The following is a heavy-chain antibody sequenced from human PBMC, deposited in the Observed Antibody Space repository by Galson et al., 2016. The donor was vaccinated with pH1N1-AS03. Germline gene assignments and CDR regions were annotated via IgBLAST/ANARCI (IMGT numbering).Heavy chain of an antibody. CDR3: ARHRGFDKNDAFDM. V-gene: IGHV4-39*07. J-gene: IGHJ3*02. D-gene: IGHD3-10*01. CDR1: GASISSFSYY. CDR2: IYYTAST. Sequence: TLSLTCSVSGASISSFSYYWDWIRQPPGQGLEWIGSIYYTASTYYNPSLKSRVTMSVDTSNNQFSLRVSSVTAADTAVCYCARHRGFDKNDAFDMWGQGTMVIVSS.